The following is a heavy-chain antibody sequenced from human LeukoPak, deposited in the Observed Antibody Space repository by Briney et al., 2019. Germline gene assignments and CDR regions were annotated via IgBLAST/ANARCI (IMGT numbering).Heavy chain of an antibody. CDR1: GGSVSSGSYY. Sequence: SETLSLTCTVPGGSVSSGSYYWSWIRQPPGKGLEWIGYIYYSGSTNYNPSLKSRVTISVDTSKNQFSLKLSSVTAADTAVYYCARVMPSGWYDYWGQGTLVTVPS. D-gene: IGHD6-19*01. CDR3: ARVMPSGWYDY. CDR2: IYYSGST. J-gene: IGHJ4*02. V-gene: IGHV4-61*01.